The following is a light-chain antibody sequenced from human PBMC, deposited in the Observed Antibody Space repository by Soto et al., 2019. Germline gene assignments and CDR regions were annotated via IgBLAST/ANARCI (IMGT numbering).Light chain of an antibody. Sequence: QSALTQPASVSGSPGQSVTISCTGTSSDIGAYDYVSWYQQHPGGVPKLLIYDVSSRPSGVSSRLSGAKSGNTASLTISGLQADDESDYYCSSFADSSARDYVFGSGTKLTVL. CDR3: SSFADSSARDYV. CDR2: DVS. J-gene: IGLJ1*01. CDR1: SSDIGAYDY. V-gene: IGLV2-14*03.